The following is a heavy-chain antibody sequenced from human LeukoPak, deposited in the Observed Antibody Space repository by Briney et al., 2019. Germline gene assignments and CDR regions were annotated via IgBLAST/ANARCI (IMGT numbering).Heavy chain of an antibody. CDR3: AREIHYGEPDY. CDR1: GFTVSSNY. V-gene: IGHV3-53*01. Sequence: PGGSLRLSCAASGFTVSSNYMSWVRQAPGKGLEWVSVIYSGGSTYYADSVKGRFTISRDNSKNTLYLQINSLRIEDTAAYYRAREIHYGEPDYWGQGTLVTVSS. CDR2: IYSGGST. D-gene: IGHD4-17*01. J-gene: IGHJ4*02.